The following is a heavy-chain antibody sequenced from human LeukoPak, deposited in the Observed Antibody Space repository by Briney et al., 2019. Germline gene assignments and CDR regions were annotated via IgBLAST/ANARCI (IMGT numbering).Heavy chain of an antibody. Sequence: PSETLSLTCAVYGGSFSGYYWSWIRQPPGKGLEWIGEINHSGSTNYNPSLKSRVTISVDTSKNQFSLKLSSVTAADTAVYYCARGSATATDAYFDYWGQGTLVTVSS. CDR3: ARGSATATDAYFDY. J-gene: IGHJ4*02. CDR2: INHSGST. D-gene: IGHD5-18*01. CDR1: GGSFSGYY. V-gene: IGHV4-34*01.